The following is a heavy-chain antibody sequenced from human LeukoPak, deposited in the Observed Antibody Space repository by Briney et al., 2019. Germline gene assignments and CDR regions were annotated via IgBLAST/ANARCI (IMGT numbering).Heavy chain of an antibody. CDR2: IDHSGST. V-gene: IGHV4-34*01. CDR1: GGSFSGYY. J-gene: IGHJ5*02. CDR3: ARGTIAAAAGYNWFDP. D-gene: IGHD6-13*01. Sequence: SETLSLTCAVYGGSFSGYYWSWIRQPPGKGLEWIGEIDHSGSTNYNPSLKSRVTISVDTSKNQFSLKLSSVTAADTAVYYCARGTIAAAAGYNWFDPWGQGTLVTVSS.